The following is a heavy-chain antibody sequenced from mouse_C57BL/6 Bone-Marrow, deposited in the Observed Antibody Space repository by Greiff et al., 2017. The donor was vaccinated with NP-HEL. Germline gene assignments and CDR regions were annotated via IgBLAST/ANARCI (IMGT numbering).Heavy chain of an antibody. J-gene: IGHJ2*01. Sequence: EVKLVESGGGLVKPGGSLKLSCAASGFTFSSYAMSWVRQTPEKRLEWVATISDDGSYTYYPDNVKGRFTISRDNAKNNLYLQMGHLKSEDTAMYYCARDFLNGYWGQGTTLTVSS. CDR3: ARDFLNGY. CDR1: GFTFSSYA. CDR2: ISDDGSYT. V-gene: IGHV5-4*01.